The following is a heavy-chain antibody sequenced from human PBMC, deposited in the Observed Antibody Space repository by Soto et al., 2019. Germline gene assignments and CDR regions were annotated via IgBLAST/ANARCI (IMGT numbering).Heavy chain of an antibody. CDR1: GFTFGSYP. D-gene: IGHD1-1*01. CDR2: ISASGYNT. CDR3: AKFGVRGLNDRSSNWFDP. V-gene: IGHV3-23*01. Sequence: VQLLESGGGLVRPGGSLRLSCAVSGFTFGSYPMSWVRQAPGRGLEWVSVISASGYNTYYADSVEGRFTITRDNFKKTLYLQRNSLGGDDTAVYYCAKFGVRGLNDRSSNWFDPGGQGTLVTVSS. J-gene: IGHJ5*02.